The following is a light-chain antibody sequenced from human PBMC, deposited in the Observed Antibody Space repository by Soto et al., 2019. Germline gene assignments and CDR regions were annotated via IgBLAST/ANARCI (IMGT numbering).Light chain of an antibody. Sequence: EIVLTQSPGTLSLSPGERGILSCRASQSVSNNYLAWYQQKPGQAPRLLIYGAYTRDTGIPDRFSGSGSGTDFTLTISRLEHEVVAVYYCQQYGSSPLTFGPGTTVDIK. CDR2: GAY. CDR1: QSVSNNY. J-gene: IGKJ3*01. V-gene: IGKV3-20*01. CDR3: QQYGSSPLT.